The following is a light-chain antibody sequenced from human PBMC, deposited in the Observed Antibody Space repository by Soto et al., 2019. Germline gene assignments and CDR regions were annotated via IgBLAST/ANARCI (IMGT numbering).Light chain of an antibody. CDR1: QSISSW. J-gene: IGKJ1*01. CDR2: KAS. V-gene: IGKV1-5*03. CDR3: QQYNSYQT. Sequence: DIQMTQSPSSLSASVGDRVTITCRASQSISSWLAWYQQKPGKAPKLLIYKASSLESGVPSRFSGSGSGTELTLTISSLQPDDFATYYCQQYNSYQTFGQGTKVDIK.